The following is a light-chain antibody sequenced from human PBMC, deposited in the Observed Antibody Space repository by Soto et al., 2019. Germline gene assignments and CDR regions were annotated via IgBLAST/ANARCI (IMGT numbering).Light chain of an antibody. CDR3: CSYGGSSALPYV. V-gene: IGLV2-23*02. CDR2: EVT. CDR1: SSDVGTYNL. Sequence: QSVLAQPASVSGSPEQSVTISCTGTSSDVGTYNLVSWYHQLPGKAPKLIIYEVTERPSGVSNRFSGSKFGTTASLTISGLLPEDEADYYCCSYGGSSALPYVFGTGTKVTVL. J-gene: IGLJ1*01.